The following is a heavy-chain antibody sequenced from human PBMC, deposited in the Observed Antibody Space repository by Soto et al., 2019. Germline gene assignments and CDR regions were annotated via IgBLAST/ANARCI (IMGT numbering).Heavy chain of an antibody. D-gene: IGHD3-22*01. V-gene: IGHV1-18*01. CDR3: AKNAPYFYDSSGSSPFDY. Sequence: ASSKASCKSSGYTFTYYGICWVQQAPGQGLECMGWISAYNGNTNYAQKFQGGVTMTTDTSTNTAYMELRSLRSDDTAVYYCAKNAPYFYDSSGSSPFDYWGQGTLVTVSS. CDR1: GYTFTYYG. J-gene: IGHJ4*02. CDR2: ISAYNGNT.